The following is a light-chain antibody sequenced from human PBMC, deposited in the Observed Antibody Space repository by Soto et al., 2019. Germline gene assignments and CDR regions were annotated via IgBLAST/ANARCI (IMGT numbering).Light chain of an antibody. CDR3: QQRSNWPLT. V-gene: IGKV3-11*01. J-gene: IGKJ4*01. CDR2: DAS. CDR1: QSVSSY. Sequence: EIVLTQSPATLSLSPGERATLSCRASQSVSSYLAWYQQKPGQAPRLLIYDASNRATGIPARFSGSGSGTDFPFTISSLDPEDFAVYYCQQRSNWPLTFGGGTKVEIK.